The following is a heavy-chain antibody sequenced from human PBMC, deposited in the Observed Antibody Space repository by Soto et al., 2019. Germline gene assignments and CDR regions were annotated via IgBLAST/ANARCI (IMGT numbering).Heavy chain of an antibody. Sequence: QITLKESGPALVKPTQTLTLTCTFSGFSLSTSGVGVGWIRQPPGKALEWLALIYWDAAQGYSPSLKSRLTTTKDTSKHQVVLTMTNMDPVDTATYYCAHRHQWLELAYWGQGTLVTVSS. CDR3: AHRHQWLELAY. CDR1: GFSLSTSGVG. CDR2: IYWDAAQ. V-gene: IGHV2-5*02. J-gene: IGHJ4*02. D-gene: IGHD6-19*01.